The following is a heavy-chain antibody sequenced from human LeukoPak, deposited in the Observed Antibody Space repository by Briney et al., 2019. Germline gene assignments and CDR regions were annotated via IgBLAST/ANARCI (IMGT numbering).Heavy chain of an antibody. D-gene: IGHD3-9*01. V-gene: IGHV3-66*01. CDR3: AKFSDILTGYYDY. CDR2: IYSGGST. Sequence: GGSLRLSCAASGFTVSSNYMSWVRQAPGKGLEWVSVIYSGGSTYYADSVKGRFTISRDNSKNTLYLQMNSLRAEDTAVYYCAKFSDILTGYYDYWGQGTLVTVSS. CDR1: GFTVSSNY. J-gene: IGHJ4*02.